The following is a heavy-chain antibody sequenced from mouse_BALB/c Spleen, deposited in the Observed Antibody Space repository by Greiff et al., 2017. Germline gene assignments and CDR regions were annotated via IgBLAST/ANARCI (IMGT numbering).Heavy chain of an antibody. CDR3: ARGRQLGLYFDY. J-gene: IGHJ2*01. Sequence: EVMLVESGGGLVKPGGSLKLSCAASGFTFSDYYMYWVRQTPEKRLEWVATISDGGSYTYYPDSVKGRFTISRDNAKNNLYLQMSSLKSEDTAMYYCARGRQLGLYFDYWGQGTTLTVSS. V-gene: IGHV5-4*02. CDR2: ISDGGSYT. CDR1: GFTFSDYY. D-gene: IGHD3-2*01.